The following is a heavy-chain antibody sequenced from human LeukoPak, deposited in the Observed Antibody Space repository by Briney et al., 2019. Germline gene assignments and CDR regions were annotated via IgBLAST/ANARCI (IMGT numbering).Heavy chain of an antibody. D-gene: IGHD3-16*02. CDR3: SGTSYVWGSYRSLDF. V-gene: IGHV3-49*04. CDR2: IRTKAYGGTP. J-gene: IGHJ4*02. CDR1: GFTFGDYA. Sequence: QPGRSLRLSCTTSGFTFGDYAMSWVRQAPGKGLERVGFIRTKAYGGTPEYAASVKGRFTISRDDFKSIAYLQVNSLKTEDTAVYFCSGTSYVWGSYRSLDFWGQGTLVTVSS.